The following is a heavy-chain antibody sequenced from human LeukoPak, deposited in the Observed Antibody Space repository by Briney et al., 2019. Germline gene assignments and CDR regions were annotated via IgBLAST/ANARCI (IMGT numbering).Heavy chain of an antibody. J-gene: IGHJ3*01. CDR3: GMSGDRVPLQDDVFDV. CDR2: IYPADSGP. D-gene: IGHD1-26*01. Sequence: GESLKISCRVSGYSFTSYCIGGLSRMPGKGLEWMGVIYPADSGPTYSPSFQGQVPISVDKPINTAYPPWSSLQPSDTAMYYCGMSGDRVPLQDDVFDVWGQGTMFTVST. CDR1: GYSFTSYC. V-gene: IGHV5-51*04.